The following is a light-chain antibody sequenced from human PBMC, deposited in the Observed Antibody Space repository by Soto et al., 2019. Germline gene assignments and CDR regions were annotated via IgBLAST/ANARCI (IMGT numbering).Light chain of an antibody. CDR2: DSY. CDR1: SIGSKH. Sequence: SYELTQPPSVSVAPGQTARIPCGGDSIGSKHVQWYQQKPGQAPLLVIYDSYDLPSGIPERFSASDSGNTATLTISRVEVGDEADYYCQVWESGVDDVFGTGTKLTVL. J-gene: IGLJ1*01. CDR3: QVWESGVDDV. V-gene: IGLV3-21*02.